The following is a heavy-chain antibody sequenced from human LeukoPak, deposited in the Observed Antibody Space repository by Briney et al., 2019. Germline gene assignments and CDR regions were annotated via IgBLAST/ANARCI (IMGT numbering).Heavy chain of an antibody. J-gene: IGHJ4*02. CDR2: IYYSGST. V-gene: IGHV4-39*01. CDR1: GGSISSSSYY. Sequence: SETLSLTCTVSGGSISSSSYYWGWLRQPPGKGLEWIGSIYYSGSTYYNPSLKSRVTISVDTSKNQFSLKLSSVTAADTAVYYCASRELELEELDYWGQGTLVTVSS. D-gene: IGHD1-7*01. CDR3: ASRELELEELDY.